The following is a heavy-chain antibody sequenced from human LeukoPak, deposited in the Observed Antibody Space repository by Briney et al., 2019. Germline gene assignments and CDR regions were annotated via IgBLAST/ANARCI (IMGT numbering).Heavy chain of an antibody. CDR2: IGSKAYGGTA. V-gene: IGHV3-49*04. D-gene: IGHD1-26*01. Sequence: GRSLRLVCTVAGFSVGVYGMRSVRQDARGGLEWVGLIGSKAYGGTAEYGASVKGRFTISRDDSNSIADLEMNSLVSDDTALYYCSRAQVGSRGFYILGQGTIVTVSS. CDR1: GFSVGVYG. CDR3: SRAQVGSRGFYI. J-gene: IGHJ3*02.